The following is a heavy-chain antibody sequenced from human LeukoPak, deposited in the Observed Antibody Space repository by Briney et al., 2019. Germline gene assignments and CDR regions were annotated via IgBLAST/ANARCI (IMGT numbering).Heavy chain of an antibody. CDR1: GGSFSGYY. V-gene: IGHV4-34*01. D-gene: IGHD4-17*01. J-gene: IGHJ5*02. Sequence: SETLSLTCAVYGGSFSGYYWSWIRQPPGKGLEWIGEINHSGSTNYNPSLKSRVTISVDTSKNQSSLKLSSVTAADTAVYYCARGGGLTTVTTTTSWFDPWGQGTLVTVSS. CDR2: INHSGST. CDR3: ARGGGLTTVTTTTSWFDP.